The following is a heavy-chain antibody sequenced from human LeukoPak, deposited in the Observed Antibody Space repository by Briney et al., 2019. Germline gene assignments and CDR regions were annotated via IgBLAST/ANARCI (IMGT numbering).Heavy chain of an antibody. D-gene: IGHD2-15*01. J-gene: IGHJ4*02. Sequence: ASVKVSCKVSGYTLTELSMHRVRQAPGKGLEWMGGFDPEDGETIYAQKFQGRVTMTEDTSTDTAYMELSRLRSEDTAVYYCATGDCSGGSCFVHRLRVFDYWGQGTLVTVSS. V-gene: IGHV1-24*01. CDR3: ATGDCSGGSCFVHRLRVFDY. CDR2: FDPEDGET. CDR1: GYTLTELS.